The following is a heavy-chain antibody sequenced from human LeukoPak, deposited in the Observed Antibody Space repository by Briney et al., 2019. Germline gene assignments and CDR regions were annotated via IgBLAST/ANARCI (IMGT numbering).Heavy chain of an antibody. CDR1: GGSITSSSYY. Sequence: SETLSLTCTVSGGSITSSSYYWGWIRQPPGKGLEWIGEINHSGNTNSNPSLKSRVTMSVDTSNNQFSLKLNSVTAADTAVYYCARIGFLDAFDIWGQGTMVTVSS. J-gene: IGHJ3*02. V-gene: IGHV4-39*07. D-gene: IGHD3-3*01. CDR2: INHSGNT. CDR3: ARIGFLDAFDI.